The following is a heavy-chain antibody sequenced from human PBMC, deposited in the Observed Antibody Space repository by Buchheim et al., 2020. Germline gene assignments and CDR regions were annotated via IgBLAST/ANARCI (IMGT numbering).Heavy chain of an antibody. Sequence: QVQLVQSGAEVKKPGSSVKVSCKASGGTFSSYTISWVRQAPGQGLEWMGRIIPILGIANYAQKFQGRVTITADKSTSTAYMELSSLRSEDTAVYYCALEAGGNSQYYYGMDVWGQGTT. J-gene: IGHJ6*02. D-gene: IGHD4-23*01. CDR1: GGTFSSYT. V-gene: IGHV1-69*02. CDR2: IIPILGIA. CDR3: ALEAGGNSQYYYGMDV.